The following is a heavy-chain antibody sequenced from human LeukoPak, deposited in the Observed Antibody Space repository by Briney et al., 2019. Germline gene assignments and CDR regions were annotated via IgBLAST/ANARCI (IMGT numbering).Heavy chain of an antibody. CDR1: GFTFNRPA. V-gene: IGHV3-23*01. CDR2: ISGGGGVT. J-gene: IGHJ4*02. Sequence: GGSLRLSCAASGFTFNRPAMIWVRQAPGKGLEWVSQISGGGGVTYYADSVKSRFTISRDNSKNTLYLEMNSLSPDDTAVYYCARGVEPLAANTLAYWGQGTLVTVSS. D-gene: IGHD1-14*01. CDR3: ARGVEPLAANTLAY.